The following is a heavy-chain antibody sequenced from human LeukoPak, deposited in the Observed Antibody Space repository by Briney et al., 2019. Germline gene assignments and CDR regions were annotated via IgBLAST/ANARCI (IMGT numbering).Heavy chain of an antibody. CDR2: ISYDGSNK. D-gene: IGHD4-17*01. Sequence: PGGSLRLSCAASGFTFSSYGMHWVRQAPGKGLEWVAVISYDGSNKYYADSVKGRFTISRDNSKNTLYLQMNSLRAEDTAVYYCAKDQEGDYSSGYYFDYWGQGTLVTVSS. CDR1: GFTFSSYG. J-gene: IGHJ4*02. CDR3: AKDQEGDYSSGYYFDY. V-gene: IGHV3-30*18.